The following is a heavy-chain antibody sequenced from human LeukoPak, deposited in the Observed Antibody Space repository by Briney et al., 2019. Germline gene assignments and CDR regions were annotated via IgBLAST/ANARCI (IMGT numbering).Heavy chain of an antibody. J-gene: IGHJ4*02. CDR2: INPSGGST. D-gene: IGHD5-18*01. CDR3: ARAFLTPNTAMALDY. CDR1: GYTFTSYY. V-gene: IGHV1-46*01. Sequence: ASVKVSCKASGYTFTSYYMHWVRQAPGQGLEWMGIINPSGGSTSYAQKFQGRVTMTRDTSTSTVYMELSSLRSEDTAVYYCARAFLTPNTAMALDYWGQGTLVTVSS.